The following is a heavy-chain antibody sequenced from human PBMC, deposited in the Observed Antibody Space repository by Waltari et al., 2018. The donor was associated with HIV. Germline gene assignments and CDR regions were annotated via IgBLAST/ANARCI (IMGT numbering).Heavy chain of an antibody. CDR3: AHTAPGSWYGSSRNAWFDP. V-gene: IGHV2-5*01. CDR1: GFSLSTSGVG. CDR2: IYWNDDK. Sequence: QITLKESGPTLVKPTQTLTLTCTFSGFSLSTSGVGVGWIRQPPGKALEWLALIYWNDDKRYSPSLKSRLTITKDTSKNQVVLTMTNMDPVDTATYYCAHTAPGSWYGSSRNAWFDPWGQGTLVTVSS. D-gene: IGHD6-13*01. J-gene: IGHJ5*02.